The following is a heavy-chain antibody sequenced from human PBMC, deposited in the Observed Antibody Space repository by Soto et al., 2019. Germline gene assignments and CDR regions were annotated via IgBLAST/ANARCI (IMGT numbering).Heavy chain of an antibody. CDR3: ARRVDYVWGSYRYSPYFDY. Sequence: PSETLSLTCTVSGGSISSYYWSWIRQPTGKGLEWIGYIYYSGSTNYNPSLKSRVTISVDTSKNQFSLKLSSVTAADTAVYYCARRVDYVWGSYRYSPYFDYWGQGTLVTVSS. D-gene: IGHD3-16*02. V-gene: IGHV4-59*08. J-gene: IGHJ4*02. CDR2: IYYSGST. CDR1: GGSISSYY.